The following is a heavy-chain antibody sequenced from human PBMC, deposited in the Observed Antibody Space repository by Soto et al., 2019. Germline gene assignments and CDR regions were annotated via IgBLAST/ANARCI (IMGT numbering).Heavy chain of an antibody. D-gene: IGHD6-13*01. CDR2: SNHSGST. CDR1: QGSFSGEY. CDR3: ARVRYSSWYELIAVTRGYYYAMDV. V-gene: IGHV4-34*01. J-gene: IGHJ6*02. Sequence: SETVYITSAVQQGSFSGEYSWCVGQRPGKGLEWIGESNHSGSTNYTPSLKSRVTRSVDTPKNQFSLKLSSVTAADTAVYYCARVRYSSWYELIAVTRGYYYAMDVWGQGTTVT.